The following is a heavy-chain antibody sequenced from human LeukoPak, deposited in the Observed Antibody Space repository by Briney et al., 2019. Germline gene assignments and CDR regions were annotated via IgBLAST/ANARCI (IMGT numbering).Heavy chain of an antibody. V-gene: IGHV3-30*04. CDR2: ISYDGSNK. Sequence: GGSLRLSCAASGFTFSSYAMHWVRQAPGKGLEWVAVISYDGSNKYYADSVKGRFTISRDNSKNTLYLQMNSLRAEDTAVYYCAREGDTETYPDYWGQGTLVTVSS. D-gene: IGHD4-17*01. CDR3: AREGDTETYPDY. J-gene: IGHJ4*02. CDR1: GFTFSSYA.